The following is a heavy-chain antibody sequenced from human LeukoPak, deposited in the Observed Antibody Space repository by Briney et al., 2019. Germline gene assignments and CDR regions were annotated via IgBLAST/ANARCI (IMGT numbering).Heavy chain of an antibody. CDR2: IKQDGSEK. CDR1: GFTFSSYW. J-gene: IGHJ3*02. Sequence: HPGGSLRLSCAASGFTFSSYWMSWVRQAPGKGLEWVANIKQDGSEKYYVDSVKGRFTISRDNAKNSLYLQMNSLRAEDTAVYYCAPRPSGSYYESAFDIWGQGTMVTVSS. V-gene: IGHV3-7*01. CDR3: APRPSGSYYESAFDI. D-gene: IGHD1-26*01.